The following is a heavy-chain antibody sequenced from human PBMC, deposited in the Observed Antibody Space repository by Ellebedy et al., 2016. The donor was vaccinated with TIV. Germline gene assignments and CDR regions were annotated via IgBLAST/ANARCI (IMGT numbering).Heavy chain of an antibody. CDR1: GFTFSLNW. J-gene: IGHJ4*02. CDR3: ARWRQCGGHCYYIDY. CDR2: IKEDGSEE. Sequence: PGGSLRLSCAASGFTFSLNWMYWVRQAPGKGLEWVANIKEDGSEEYYVDSVKGRFTISRDNAKDSLHLQMNSLRAEDTALYYCARWRQCGGHCYYIDYWGQGNLVTVSS. D-gene: IGHD2-21*02. V-gene: IGHV3-7*01.